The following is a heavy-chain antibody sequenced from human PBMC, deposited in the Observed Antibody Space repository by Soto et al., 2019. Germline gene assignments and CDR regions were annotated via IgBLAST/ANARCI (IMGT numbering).Heavy chain of an antibody. J-gene: IGHJ3*02. V-gene: IGHV2-5*02. D-gene: IGHD1-7*01. Sequence: SGPTLVNPTQTLTLTCTFSGFSLSTSGVGVGWIRQPPGKALEWLALIYWDDDKRYSPSLKSRLTITKDTSKNQVVLTMTNMDPVDTATYYCAHSRYNWNYGVPPNAFDIWGQGTMVTVSS. CDR2: IYWDDDK. CDR1: GFSLSTSGVG. CDR3: AHSRYNWNYGVPPNAFDI.